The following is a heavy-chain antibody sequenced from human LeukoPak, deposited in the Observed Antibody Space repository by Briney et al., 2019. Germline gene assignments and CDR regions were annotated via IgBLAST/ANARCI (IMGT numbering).Heavy chain of an antibody. D-gene: IGHD5-18*01. CDR2: IYYSGST. Sequence: SETLSLTCTVSGGSISSYYWSWIRQPPGKGLEWIGYIYYSGSTNYNPSLKSRVTISVDTSKNQFSLKLSSVTAEDTAVYYCARGRVDTLIDWGQGTLVTVSS. J-gene: IGHJ4*02. CDR1: GGSISSYY. CDR3: ARGRVDTLID. V-gene: IGHV4-59*01.